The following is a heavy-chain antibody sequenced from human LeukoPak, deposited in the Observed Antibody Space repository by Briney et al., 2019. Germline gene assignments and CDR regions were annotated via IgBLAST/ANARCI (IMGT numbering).Heavy chain of an antibody. D-gene: IGHD2-8*01. CDR3: VKDEEGYCTNGVCYDRANYFDY. CDR2: ISGSGGST. CDR1: GFTFSSYA. Sequence: GGSLRLSCAASGFTFSSYAMSWVRQAPGKGLEWASAISGSGGSTYYADSVKGRFTISRDNSKNTLYLQMNSLRAEDTAVYYCVKDEEGYCTNGVCYDRANYFDYWGQGTLVTVSS. J-gene: IGHJ4*02. V-gene: IGHV3-23*01.